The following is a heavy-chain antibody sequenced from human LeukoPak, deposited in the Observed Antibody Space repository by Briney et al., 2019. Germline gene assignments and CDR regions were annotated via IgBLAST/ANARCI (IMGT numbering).Heavy chain of an antibody. CDR1: GFTFSSYW. D-gene: IGHD6-19*01. V-gene: IGHV3-74*01. CDR2: INSDGSST. Sequence: PGGSLRLSCAASGFTFSSYWMHWVRHAPGKGLVWVSRINSDGSSTSYADSVKGRFTISRDNAKNTLYLQMNSLRAEDTAVYYCARGSAVAAVYYYYGMDVWAKGPRSPSP. J-gene: IGHJ6*02. CDR3: ARGSAVAAVYYYYGMDV.